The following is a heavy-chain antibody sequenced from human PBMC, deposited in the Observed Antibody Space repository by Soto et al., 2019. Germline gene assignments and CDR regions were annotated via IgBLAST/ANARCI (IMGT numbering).Heavy chain of an antibody. Sequence: GSLRLSCAASGFTFSNFATTWLRQAPGKGLEWVSTISGGGGNTYYADSVKGRFTISRDNSKNTLYLQMNSLRAEDTAIYYCAKVIVGTFRGNDFRGQGTLVTVSS. CDR1: GFTFSNFA. CDR3: AKVIVGTFRGNDF. D-gene: IGHD1-26*01. V-gene: IGHV3-23*01. J-gene: IGHJ4*02. CDR2: ISGGGGNT.